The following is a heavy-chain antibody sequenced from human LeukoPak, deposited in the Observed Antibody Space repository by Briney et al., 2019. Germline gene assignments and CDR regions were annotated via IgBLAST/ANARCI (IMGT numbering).Heavy chain of an antibody. CDR3: ARVCLVDTAMGQVDY. CDR2: NHSGST. D-gene: IGHD5-18*01. CDR1: GYSISSGFY. V-gene: IGHV4-38-2*02. Sequence: PSETLSLTCTVSGYSISSGFYWGWIRQPPGKGLEWIGSNHSGSTYFNPSLKSRVTISVDTSKNQFSLKLTSVTAADTAVYYCARVCLVDTAMGQVDYWGQGTLVTVSS. J-gene: IGHJ4*02.